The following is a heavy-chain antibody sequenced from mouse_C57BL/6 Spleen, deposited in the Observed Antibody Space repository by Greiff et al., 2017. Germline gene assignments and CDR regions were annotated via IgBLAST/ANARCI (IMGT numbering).Heavy chain of an antibody. Sequence: QVQLQQPGAELVKPGASVKMSCKASGYTFTSYWITWVKQRPGQGLEWIGDIYPGSGSTNYNEKFKSKATLTVDTSSSTAYMQLSSPTSEDSAVYYGASWGDGSSVFAYWGQGTLVTVSA. CDR1: GYTFTSYW. D-gene: IGHD1-1*01. CDR2: IYPGSGST. V-gene: IGHV1-55*01. J-gene: IGHJ3*01. CDR3: ASWGDGSSVFAY.